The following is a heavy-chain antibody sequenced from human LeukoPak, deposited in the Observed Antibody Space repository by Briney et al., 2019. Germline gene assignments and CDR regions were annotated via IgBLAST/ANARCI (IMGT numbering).Heavy chain of an antibody. Sequence: ASVKVSCKASGHTFISYAMHWVRQAPGQRLEWMGWINAGNGNTKYSQKFQGRVTITRGTSANTAYMELSSLRSEDTAVYYCARGKDYGLFDYWGQGTLVTVSS. J-gene: IGHJ4*02. CDR1: GHTFISYA. V-gene: IGHV1-3*01. CDR2: INAGNGNT. D-gene: IGHD3-16*01. CDR3: ARGKDYGLFDY.